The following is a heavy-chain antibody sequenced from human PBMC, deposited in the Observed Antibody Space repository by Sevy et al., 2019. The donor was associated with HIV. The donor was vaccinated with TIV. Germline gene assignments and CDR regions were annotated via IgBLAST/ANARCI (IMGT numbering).Heavy chain of an antibody. D-gene: IGHD4-17*01. CDR3: ARVYGDLDAFDI. CDR2: ISSSSSYI. CDR1: GFTFSSYS. V-gene: IGHV3-21*01. Sequence: GGSLRLSCAASGFTFSSYSMNWVRQAPGKGLEWVSSISSSSSYIYYADSVKGRFTISRDNGKNSQYPQMNSLRAEDTAVYYCARVYGDLDAFDIWGQGTMVTVSS. J-gene: IGHJ3*02.